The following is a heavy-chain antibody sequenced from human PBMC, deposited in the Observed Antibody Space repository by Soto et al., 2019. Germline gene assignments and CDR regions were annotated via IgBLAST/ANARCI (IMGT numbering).Heavy chain of an antibody. V-gene: IGHV3-23*01. J-gene: IGHJ6*03. CDR3: AKDRREYDFWSGYGRMRIPHEENYYYMDV. D-gene: IGHD3-3*01. Sequence: EVQLLEFGGGLVQPGGSLRLSCAASGFTFSSYAMSWVRQAPGKGLEWVSAISGSGGSTYYADSVKGRFTISRDNSKNTLYLQMNSLRAEDTAVYYCAKDRREYDFWSGYGRMRIPHEENYYYMDVWGKGTTVTVSS. CDR1: GFTFSSYA. CDR2: ISGSGGST.